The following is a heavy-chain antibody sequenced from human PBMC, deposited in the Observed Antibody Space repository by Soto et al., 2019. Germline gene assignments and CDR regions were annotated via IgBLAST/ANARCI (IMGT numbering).Heavy chain of an antibody. CDR2: ISWNSGSI. D-gene: IGHD2-2*01. V-gene: IGHV3-9*01. J-gene: IGHJ4*02. CDR3: AKGGQLLVEGGGY. CDR1: GFTFDDYA. Sequence: EVQLVESGGGLVQPGRSLRLSCAASGFTFDDYAMHWVRQAPGKGLEWVSGISWNSGSIGYADSVKGRFIISRDNAKNSLYLQMNSLRAEDTALYYCAKGGQLLVEGGGYWGQGTLVTVSS.